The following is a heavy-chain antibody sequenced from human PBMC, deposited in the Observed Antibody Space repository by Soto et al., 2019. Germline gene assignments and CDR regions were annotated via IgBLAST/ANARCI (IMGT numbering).Heavy chain of an antibody. V-gene: IGHV3-23*01. J-gene: IGHJ4*02. Sequence: PGGSLRLSGAASGFTFGTYAMSWVGQAPGKGLEWVSGISGRGTTFYADSVKGRFTISRDNSKNTLHLQMDSLRAEDMAFYYCAKFRGQVYGDYYLDQWGQGTLVTVSS. D-gene: IGHD4-17*01. CDR3: AKFRGQVYGDYYLDQ. CDR1: GFTFGTYA. CDR2: ISGRGTT.